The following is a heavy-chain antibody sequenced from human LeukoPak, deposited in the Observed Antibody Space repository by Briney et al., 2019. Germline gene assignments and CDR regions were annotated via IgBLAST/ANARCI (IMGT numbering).Heavy chain of an antibody. D-gene: IGHD6-19*01. CDR3: AKCREQWLVCFLDY. J-gene: IGHJ4*02. CDR1: GFTFSSYS. Sequence: GGSLRLSCAASGFTFSSYSMNWVRQAPGKGLEWVSSISSSSSYIYYADSVKGRFTISRDNAKNSLYLQMNSLRAEDTAVYYCAKCREQWLVCFLDYWGQGTLVTVSS. V-gene: IGHV3-21*04. CDR2: ISSSSSYI.